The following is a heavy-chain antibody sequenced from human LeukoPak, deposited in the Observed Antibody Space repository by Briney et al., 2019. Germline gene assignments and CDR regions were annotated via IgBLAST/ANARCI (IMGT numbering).Heavy chain of an antibody. CDR2: VSSSSRTI. Sequence: GGSRRLSCTASGFIFNTYSMNWVRQAPGKGLEGVAYVSSSSRTIYYADSVKGRFTISRDNAKTSLYLQMNSLRAEDTAVYYCAKEGQVHSRGYSYYFDYWGQGTLVTVSS. J-gene: IGHJ4*02. V-gene: IGHV3-48*04. CDR3: AKEGQVHSRGYSYYFDY. D-gene: IGHD3-22*01. CDR1: GFIFNTYS.